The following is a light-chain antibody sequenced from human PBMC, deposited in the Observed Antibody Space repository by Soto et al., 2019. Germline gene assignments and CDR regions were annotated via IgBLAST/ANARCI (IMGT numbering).Light chain of an antibody. V-gene: IGLV1-40*01. J-gene: IGLJ3*02. CDR2: GNT. Sequence: QSVLTQPPSVSGAPGQRVTISCTGSSSNIGARYDVHWYQQPPGTAPKLLIYGNTNRPSGVPDRFSGSKSGISASLAITGLQAEDEADYYCQSYDSSLSGVVFGGGTKLTVL. CDR3: QSYDSSLSGVV. CDR1: SSNIGARYD.